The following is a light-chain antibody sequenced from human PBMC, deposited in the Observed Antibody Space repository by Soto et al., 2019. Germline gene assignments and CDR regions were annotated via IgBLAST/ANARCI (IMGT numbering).Light chain of an antibody. V-gene: IGLV1-40*01. J-gene: IGLJ2*01. CDR3: QSYDSLLNGVI. CDR1: SSNIGANYD. Sequence: QSVLTQPPSVSGAPGQRVTISCTGSSSNIGANYDVHWYQHRPGTAPKLLIFGNNNRPSGVPDRFSGSKSGTSASLAITGLQAEDEGDYYCQSYDSLLNGVIFGGGTKLTVL. CDR2: GNN.